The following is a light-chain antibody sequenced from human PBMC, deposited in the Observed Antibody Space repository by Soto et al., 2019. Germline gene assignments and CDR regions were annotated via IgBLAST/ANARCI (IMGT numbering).Light chain of an antibody. V-gene: IGLV2-14*01. CDR3: TSYTSNSTPYV. CDR2: DVS. J-gene: IGLJ1*01. CDR1: SSDVGGYTY. Sequence: QSALTQPASVSGSPGQSITISCAGTSSDVGGYTYVSWYQQHPGKAPKLMIYDVSNRPSGVSNRFSGSKSGNTASLTISGLQAEDEADYYCTSYTSNSTPYVFGGGTKLTVL.